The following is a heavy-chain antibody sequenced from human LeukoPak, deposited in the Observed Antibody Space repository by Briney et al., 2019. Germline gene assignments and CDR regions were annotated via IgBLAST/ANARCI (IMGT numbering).Heavy chain of an antibody. Sequence: ASVKVSCKASGYTFTSYYMHWVRQAPGQGLEWMGIINPSGGSTSYAQKFQGRVTMTRDTSTSTVYMEPSSLRSEDTAVYYRARYDFWSGYQDYWGQGTLVTVSS. CDR1: GYTFTSYY. D-gene: IGHD3-3*01. V-gene: IGHV1-46*01. J-gene: IGHJ4*02. CDR3: ARYDFWSGYQDY. CDR2: INPSGGST.